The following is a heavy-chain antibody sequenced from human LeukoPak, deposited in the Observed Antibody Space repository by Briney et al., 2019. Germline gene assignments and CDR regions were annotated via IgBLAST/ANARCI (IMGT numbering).Heavy chain of an antibody. Sequence: SETLSLTCTVSGGSISSSSYYWGWIRQPPGKGLEWIGSIYYSGSTYYNPSLKSRVTISVDTSKNQFSLKLSSVTAADTAVYYCARRGGWVPAAISNWFDPWGQGTLVTVSS. CDR2: IYYSGST. CDR1: GGSISSSSYY. J-gene: IGHJ5*02. D-gene: IGHD2-2*01. CDR3: ARRGGWVPAAISNWFDP. V-gene: IGHV4-39*01.